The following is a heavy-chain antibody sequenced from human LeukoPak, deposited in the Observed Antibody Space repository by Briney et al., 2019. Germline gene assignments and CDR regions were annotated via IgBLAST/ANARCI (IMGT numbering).Heavy chain of an antibody. CDR3: GIWPGSATEDFWSGPLNY. CDR1: GYTFTSYG. V-gene: IGHV1-18*01. D-gene: IGHD3-3*01. CDR2: ISAYNGNT. Sequence: ASVKVSCKASGYTFTSYGISWVRQAPGQGLEWMGWISAYNGNTNYAQKFQGRVSITADTSTRTLFLELSSLRSEDTAIYYCGIWPGSATEDFWSGPLNYWGQGTLLTVSS. J-gene: IGHJ4*02.